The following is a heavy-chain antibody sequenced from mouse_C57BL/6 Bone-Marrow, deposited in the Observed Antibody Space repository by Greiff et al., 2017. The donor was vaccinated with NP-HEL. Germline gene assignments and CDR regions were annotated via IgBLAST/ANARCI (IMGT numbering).Heavy chain of an antibody. V-gene: IGHV1-54*01. Sequence: VHLVESGAELVRPGTSVKVSCKASGYAFTNYLIEWVKQRPGQGLEWIGVINPGSGGTNYNEKFKGKATLTADKSSSTAYMQLSSLTSEDSAVYFCARDYSNSFAYWGQGTLVTVSA. J-gene: IGHJ3*01. CDR1: GYAFTNYL. CDR2: INPGSGGT. CDR3: ARDYSNSFAY. D-gene: IGHD2-5*01.